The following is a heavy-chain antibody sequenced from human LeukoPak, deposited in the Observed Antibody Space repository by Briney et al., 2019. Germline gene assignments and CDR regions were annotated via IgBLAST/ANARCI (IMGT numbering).Heavy chain of an antibody. CDR1: GGSISSGGYY. CDR2: IYHSGST. Sequence: SETLSLTCTVSGGSISSGGYYWSWIRQPPGKGLEWIGYIYHSGSTYYNPSLKSRVTISVDRSKNQFSLKLSSVTAADTAVYYCAREAMIAVAFDIWGQGTMVTVSS. D-gene: IGHD3-22*01. J-gene: IGHJ3*02. CDR3: AREAMIAVAFDI. V-gene: IGHV4-30-2*01.